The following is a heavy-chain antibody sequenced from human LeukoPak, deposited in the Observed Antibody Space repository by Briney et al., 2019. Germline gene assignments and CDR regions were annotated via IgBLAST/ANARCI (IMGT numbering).Heavy chain of an antibody. CDR2: ITWNGGST. J-gene: IGHJ6*02. V-gene: IGHV3-20*01. D-gene: IGHD3-3*01. Sequence: GGSLRLSCAASGFTFSSYWMHWVRQAPGKGLEWVAGITWNGGSTDYAVSVRGRFTISGDNAKKSVYLQMNSLRAEDAALYHCARDGKRVTTQFYYYGIDLWGQGTTVTVSS. CDR3: ARDGKRVTTQFYYYGIDL. CDR1: GFTFSSYW.